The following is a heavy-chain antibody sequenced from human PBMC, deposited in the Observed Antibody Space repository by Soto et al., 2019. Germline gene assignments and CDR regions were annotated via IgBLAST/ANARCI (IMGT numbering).Heavy chain of an antibody. CDR2: INHSGST. Sequence: SAPLSLTCAVDHRSFIGSYWTWIRQPAGTGLEWIGEINHSGSTNYNPSLKSRVTISVDTSKNQFSLKLTSVTAADTAVYYCARDKITGRFDYWGQGTLVTVS. CDR1: HRSFIGSY. CDR3: ARDKITGRFDY. V-gene: IGHV4-34*01. J-gene: IGHJ4*02. D-gene: IGHD2-8*02.